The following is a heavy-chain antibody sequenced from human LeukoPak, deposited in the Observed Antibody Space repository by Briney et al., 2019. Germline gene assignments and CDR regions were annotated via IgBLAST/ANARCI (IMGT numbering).Heavy chain of an antibody. CDR1: GGSLSSDY. J-gene: IGHJ6*03. CDR3: ARYIRGPDYYIDV. Sequence: TSETLSLTCTASGGSLSSDYWSWIRQPPGKGLEWIGYVSYSGSTNYNPSLNSRLTISLDTSKTRFSLKLSSVTAADTAKYFCARYIRGPDYYIDVWGRGTTVTVSS. D-gene: IGHD1-14*01. CDR2: VSYSGST. V-gene: IGHV4-59*01.